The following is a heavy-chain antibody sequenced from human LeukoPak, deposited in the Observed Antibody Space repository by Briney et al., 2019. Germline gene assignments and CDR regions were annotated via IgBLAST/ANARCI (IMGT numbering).Heavy chain of an antibody. Sequence: GASVEVSRKASGGTFSSYAISWVRQAPGQGLEWMGGIIPIFGTANYAQKFQGRVTITADKSTSTAYMELSSLRSEDTAVYYCGGGMGLELDYWGQGTLVTVSS. D-gene: IGHD1-7*01. CDR1: GGTFSSYA. V-gene: IGHV1-69*06. CDR3: GGGMGLELDY. J-gene: IGHJ4*02. CDR2: IIPIFGTA.